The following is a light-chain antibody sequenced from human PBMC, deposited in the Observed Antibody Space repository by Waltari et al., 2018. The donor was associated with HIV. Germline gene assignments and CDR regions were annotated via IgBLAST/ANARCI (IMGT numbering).Light chain of an antibody. J-gene: IGLJ1*01. V-gene: IGLV2-11*01. Sequence: QSALTQPRSVSGSPGQSVAISCPEIISDFGVPHFFPWYQQQPGKAPKLIIYDVIKRPSGVPDRFSASLSGNMATLTISGLQTEDEADYYCCSYAGFNTFVFGSGTKVTVL. CDR1: ISDFGVPHF. CDR2: DVI. CDR3: CSYAGFNTFV.